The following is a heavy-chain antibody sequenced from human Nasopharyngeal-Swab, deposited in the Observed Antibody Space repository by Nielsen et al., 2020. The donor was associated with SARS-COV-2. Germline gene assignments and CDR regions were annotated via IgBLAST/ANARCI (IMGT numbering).Heavy chain of an antibody. CDR3: ARDPSYSSGWTPLYYSDY. D-gene: IGHD6-19*01. CDR1: GFTFSSYS. CDR2: ISRSSSTI. J-gene: IGHJ4*02. Sequence: GESLKISCAASGFTFSSYSMNWVRQAPGKGLEWVSYISRSSSTIYYADSVKGRFTISRDNAKNSLYLQMNSLRDEDTAVYYCARDPSYSSGWTPLYYSDYWGQGTLVTVSS. V-gene: IGHV3-48*02.